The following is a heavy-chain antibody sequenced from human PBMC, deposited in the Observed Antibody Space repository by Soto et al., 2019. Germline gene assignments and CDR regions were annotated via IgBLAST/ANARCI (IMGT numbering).Heavy chain of an antibody. V-gene: IGHV3-21*02. CDR3: VRDFGWYFRSGYMDV. D-gene: IGHD3-3*01. Sequence: EVQLVESGGGLVKPGGSLRLSCAASGFDFSSYSMNWVRQAPGKGLGWVSSINEDSSYIYYAHSLRGRFTISRDNAKESLNLQMNSLRAEDTAVYYCVRDFGWYFRSGYMDVWGDGATVTVSS. J-gene: IGHJ6*03. CDR1: GFDFSSYS. CDR2: INEDSSYI.